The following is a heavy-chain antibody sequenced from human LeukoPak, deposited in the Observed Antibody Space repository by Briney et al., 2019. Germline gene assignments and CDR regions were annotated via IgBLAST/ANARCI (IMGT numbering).Heavy chain of an antibody. J-gene: IGHJ5*02. CDR3: ARHAPRENWFDP. Sequence: PSETLSLTCTVSGGSISSSSYYWGWIRQPPGKGPEWIGSIYYSGSTYYNPSLKSRVTISVDTSKNQFPLKLSSVTAADTAVYYCARHAPRENWFDPWGQGTLVTVSS. V-gene: IGHV4-39*01. CDR2: IYYSGST. CDR1: GGSISSSSYY.